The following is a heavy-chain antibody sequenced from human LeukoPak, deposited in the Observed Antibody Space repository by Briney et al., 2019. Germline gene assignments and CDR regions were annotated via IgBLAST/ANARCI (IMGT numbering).Heavy chain of an antibody. CDR1: GGTFSSYA. CDR3: ARWDPGYCSGGSCPPDWFDP. V-gene: IGHV1-69*13. D-gene: IGHD2-15*01. J-gene: IGHJ5*02. CDR2: IIPIFGTA. Sequence: GASVKVSCKASGGTFSSYAISWVRQAPGQGLEWMGGIIPIFGTANYAQKFQGRVTITADESTSTAYMELSSLRSEDTAVYYCARWDPGYCSGGSCPPDWFDPWGQGTLVTVSS.